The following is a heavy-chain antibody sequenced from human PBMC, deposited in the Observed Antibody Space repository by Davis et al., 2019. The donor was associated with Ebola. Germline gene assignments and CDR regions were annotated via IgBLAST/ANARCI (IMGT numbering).Heavy chain of an antibody. D-gene: IGHD1-7*01. J-gene: IGHJ5*02. CDR1: GFTFSSYA. Sequence: PGGSLRLSCAASGFTFSSYAVSWVRQAPGKGLEWVSAISGSGGSTYYADSVKGRFTISRDNSKNTLYLQMNSLRVEDTGVYYCARDRNYQPTDPWGQGTLVTVTS. V-gene: IGHV3-23*01. CDR3: ARDRNYQPTDP. CDR2: ISGSGGST.